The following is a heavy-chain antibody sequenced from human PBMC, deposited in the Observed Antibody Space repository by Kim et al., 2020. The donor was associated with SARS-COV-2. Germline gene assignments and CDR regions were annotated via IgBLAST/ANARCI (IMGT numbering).Heavy chain of an antibody. D-gene: IGHD3-22*01. J-gene: IGHJ4*02. CDR3: AKDGFLSRHSSGYFFDY. CDR2: ISGSGGST. CDR1: GFTFSSYA. V-gene: IGHV3-23*01. Sequence: GGSLRLSCAASGFTFSSYAMSWVRQAPGKGLEWVSAISGSGGSTYYADSVKGRFTISRDNSKNTLYLQMNRLRAEDTAVYYCAKDGFLSRHSSGYFFDYWGQGTLVTVSS.